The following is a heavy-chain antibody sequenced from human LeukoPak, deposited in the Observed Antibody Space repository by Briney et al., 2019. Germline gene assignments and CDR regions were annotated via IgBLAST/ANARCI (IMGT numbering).Heavy chain of an antibody. CDR2: IWHDGSSK. CDR3: AKESQRGFDYSNSLEC. D-gene: IGHD4-11*01. CDR1: GFIFSHYR. J-gene: IGHJ4*02. V-gene: IGHV3-33*06. Sequence: GGSLRLSCAASGFIFSHYRMHWVRQAPGKGLEWVAVIWHDGSSKYYADSVKGRFTISRYNSENTVYLQMNSLRAEDTAVYYCAKESQRGFDYSNSLECWGQGDLVTVSS.